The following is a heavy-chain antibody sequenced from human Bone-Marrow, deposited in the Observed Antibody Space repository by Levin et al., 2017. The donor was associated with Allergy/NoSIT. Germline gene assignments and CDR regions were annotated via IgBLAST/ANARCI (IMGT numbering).Heavy chain of an antibody. V-gene: IGHV4-59*08. CDR3: ARRHRGYSSSWYFHYYMDV. D-gene: IGHD6-13*01. J-gene: IGHJ6*03. CDR1: GGSISSYY. Sequence: PSETLSLTCTVSGGSISSYYWSWIRQPPGKGLEWIGYIYYSGSTNYNPSLKSRVTISVDTSKNQFSLKLSSVTAADTAVYYCARRHRGYSSSWYFHYYMDVWGKGTTVTVSS. CDR2: IYYSGST.